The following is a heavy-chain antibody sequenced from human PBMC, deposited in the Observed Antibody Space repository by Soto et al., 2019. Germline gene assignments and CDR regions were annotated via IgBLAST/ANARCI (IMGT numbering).Heavy chain of an antibody. V-gene: IGHV4-31*03. D-gene: IGHD5-18*01. CDR1: DGNISSGDYY. CDR3: ARLSDTAWYFDY. J-gene: IGHJ4*02. Sequence: QSLPYTFSDGNISSGDYYLSSMSNHPGNFLGWIGDIYYSGSTYYHPSLKSRVTISVDTSKNQFSLKLSSVTAADTAVYYCARLSDTAWYFDYWGQGTLVTVSS. CDR2: IYYSGST.